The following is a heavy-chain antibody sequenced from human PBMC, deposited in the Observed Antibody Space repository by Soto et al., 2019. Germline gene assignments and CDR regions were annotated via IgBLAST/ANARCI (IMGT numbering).Heavy chain of an antibody. CDR2: IIPLVHII. V-gene: IGHV1-69*04. CDR1: GGFYSIKT. D-gene: IGHD3-22*01. Sequence: SVKVSCKASGGFYSIKTISWVRQAPGQRLEWMGRIIPLVHIINNAQKFQGRVAISADKSTSTANMELSSMKSDDTAIYFCARERRRDDSNTFDALYVWGLGTMVTVSS. CDR3: ARERRRDDSNTFDALYV. J-gene: IGHJ3*01.